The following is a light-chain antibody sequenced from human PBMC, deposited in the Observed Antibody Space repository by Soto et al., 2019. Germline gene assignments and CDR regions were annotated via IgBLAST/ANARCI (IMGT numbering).Light chain of an antibody. J-gene: IGKJ1*01. V-gene: IGKV2-24*01. CDR2: QVS. CDR1: HSNGNTY. Sequence: HSNGNTYLSWLHKRPGQPPRLLIYQVSKRFSGVPDRFRGSGAGTNFTLTISRVEAEDVGVYYCMQGTHWPHTFGQGTKVDIK. CDR3: MQGTHWPHT.